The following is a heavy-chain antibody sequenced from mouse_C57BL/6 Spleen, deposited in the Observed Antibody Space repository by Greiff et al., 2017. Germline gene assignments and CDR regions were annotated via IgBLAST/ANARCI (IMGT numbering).Heavy chain of an antibody. CDR3: ARRDGGYFDV. CDR1: GYSITSGYY. CDR2: ISYDGSN. V-gene: IGHV3-6*01. D-gene: IGHD3-3*01. J-gene: IGHJ1*03. Sequence: EVQVVESGPGLVKPSQSLSLTCSVTGYSITSGYYWNWIRQFPGNKLEWMGYISYDGSNNYNPSLKNRISITRDTSKNQFFLKLNSVTTEDTATYYCARRDGGYFDVWGTGTTVTVSS.